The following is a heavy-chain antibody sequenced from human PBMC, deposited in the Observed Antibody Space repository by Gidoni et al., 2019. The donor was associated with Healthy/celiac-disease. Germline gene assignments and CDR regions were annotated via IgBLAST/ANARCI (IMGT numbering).Heavy chain of an antibody. V-gene: IGHV3-30*04. D-gene: IGHD3-9*01. Sequence: QVQLVESGGGVVQPGRSLRLSCAASGFTFSSYAMHWVRQAPGKGLEWVAVISYDGSNKYYADSVKGRFTISRDNSKNTLYLQMNSLRAEDTAVYYCARVSGLRYFDWLQTALYGMDVWGQGTTVTVSS. CDR1: GFTFSSYA. CDR3: ARVSGLRYFDWLQTALYGMDV. J-gene: IGHJ6*02. CDR2: ISYDGSNK.